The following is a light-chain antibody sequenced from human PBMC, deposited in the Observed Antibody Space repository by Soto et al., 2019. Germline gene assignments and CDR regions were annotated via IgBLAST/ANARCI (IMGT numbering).Light chain of an antibody. CDR2: DVS. CDR3: SSYTTSNTVV. V-gene: IGLV2-14*03. Sequence: QSALTQPASVSGSPGQSFTISCTGTSSDVGGYNYVSWYQHHPGKGPKLMIYDVSSRPSGVSNRFSGSKSGNTASLTISGLQTEDEADYYCSSYTTSNTVVFGGGTKLTVL. J-gene: IGLJ2*01. CDR1: SSDVGGYNY.